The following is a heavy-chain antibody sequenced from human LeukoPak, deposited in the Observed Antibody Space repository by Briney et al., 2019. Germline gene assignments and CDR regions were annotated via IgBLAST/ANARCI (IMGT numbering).Heavy chain of an antibody. V-gene: IGHV4-31*03. CDR2: IYYSGST. Sequence: SETLSLTCTVSGGSITSSSYFWGWIRQPPGKGLEWIGYIYYSGSTYYNPSLKSRVTISVDTSKNQFSLKLSSVTAADTAVYYCARDGAYSSSWYSYNWFGPWGQGTLVTVSS. D-gene: IGHD6-13*01. CDR3: ARDGAYSSSWYSYNWFGP. J-gene: IGHJ5*02. CDR1: GGSITSSSYF.